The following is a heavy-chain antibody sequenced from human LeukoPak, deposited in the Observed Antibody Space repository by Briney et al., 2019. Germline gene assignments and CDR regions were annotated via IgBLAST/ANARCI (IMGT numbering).Heavy chain of an antibody. D-gene: IGHD5-18*01. Sequence: GGSLRLSCAASGFTDSSNYMSWVRQAPGKGLEWVSVIYSAGTTYYADSVKGRFTISRDNSENTLYLQMNSLRAEDTAVYYCARGSLGTAMVHDCWGQGTLVTVSS. CDR2: IYSAGTT. V-gene: IGHV3-53*01. CDR3: ARGSLGTAMVHDC. CDR1: GFTDSSNY. J-gene: IGHJ4*02.